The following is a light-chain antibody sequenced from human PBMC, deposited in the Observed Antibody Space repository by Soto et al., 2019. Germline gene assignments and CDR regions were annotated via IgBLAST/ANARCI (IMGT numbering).Light chain of an antibody. V-gene: IGLV4-69*01. CDR2: LNSDGSH. CDR3: QTWGTGIVV. CDR1: SGHSNYA. J-gene: IGLJ3*02. Sequence: QLVLTQSPSASASLGASVKLTCTLSSGHSNYAIAWHQQQPEKGPRYLMRLNSDGSHNKGDGIPDRFSGSSSGAERYLIISSLQSEDEADYYCQTWGTGIVVSGGGTKLTVL.